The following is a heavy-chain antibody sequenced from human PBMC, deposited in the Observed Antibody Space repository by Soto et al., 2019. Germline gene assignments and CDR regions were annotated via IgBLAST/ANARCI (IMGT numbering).Heavy chain of an antibody. Sequence: TLVNPTQTLTLTCTFSGFSLSTSGVGVGWIRQPPGKALEWLALIYWNDDERYSPSLKSRLTISKDTSKNQVVLTMTNMDPVDTATYYCAHRRYSGSYFFPFDYWGQGTLVTVSS. D-gene: IGHD1-26*01. CDR2: IYWNDDE. CDR3: AHRRYSGSYFFPFDY. CDR1: GFSLSTSGVG. J-gene: IGHJ4*02. V-gene: IGHV2-5*01.